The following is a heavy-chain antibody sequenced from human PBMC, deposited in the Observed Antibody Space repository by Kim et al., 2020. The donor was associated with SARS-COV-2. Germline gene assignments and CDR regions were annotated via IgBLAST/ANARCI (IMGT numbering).Heavy chain of an antibody. CDR2: ISWNRGSI. J-gene: IGHJ4*02. CDR1: GFTFDDYA. Sequence: GGSLRLSCAASGFTFDDYAMHWVRQAPGKGLEWVSGISWNRGSIGYADSVKGRFTISSDNAKNSLYLQMNSLRAEDTALYYCAKDNDRSYGHFDYWGQGT. V-gene: IGHV3-9*01. CDR3: AKDNDRSYGHFDY. D-gene: IGHD5-18*01.